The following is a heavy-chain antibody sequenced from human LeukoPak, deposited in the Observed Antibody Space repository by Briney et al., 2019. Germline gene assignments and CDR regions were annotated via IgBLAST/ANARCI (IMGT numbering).Heavy chain of an antibody. Sequence: ASVKVSCKASGYTFTGYYMHWVRQAPGQGLEWMGWINPNSGGTNYAQKFQGRVTMTRDTSISTAYMELSRLRSDDTAVYYCARDKELLWFGGWYYFDYWGQGTLVTVSS. D-gene: IGHD3-10*01. CDR2: INPNSGGT. J-gene: IGHJ4*02. CDR1: GYTFTGYY. V-gene: IGHV1-2*02. CDR3: ARDKELLWFGGWYYFDY.